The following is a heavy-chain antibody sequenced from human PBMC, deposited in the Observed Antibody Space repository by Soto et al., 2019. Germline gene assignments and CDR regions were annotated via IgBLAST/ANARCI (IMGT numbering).Heavy chain of an antibody. CDR3: AKDLTQMTTVTAGEFDY. CDR1: GFTFSSYA. Sequence: PGGSLRLSCAASGFTFSSYAMSWVRQAPGKGLEWVSAISGSGGSTYYADSVKGRFTISRDNSKNTLYLQMNSLRAEDTAVYYCAKDLTQMTTVTAGEFDYWGQGTLVTVSS. D-gene: IGHD4-17*01. V-gene: IGHV3-23*01. J-gene: IGHJ4*02. CDR2: ISGSGGST.